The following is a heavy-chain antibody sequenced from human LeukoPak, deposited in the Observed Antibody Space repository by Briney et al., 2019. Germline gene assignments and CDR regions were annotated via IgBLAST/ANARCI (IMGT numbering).Heavy chain of an antibody. CDR1: GGSISSYY. V-gene: IGHV4-59*01. J-gene: IGHJ4*02. CDR3: AKDQSYSGTYYPFDY. CDR2: FHYSGST. D-gene: IGHD1-26*01. Sequence: KPSETLSLTCTVSGGSISSYYWNWIRQPPGEGLEWIGYFHYSGSTNYNPSLKSRVTISVDTSKNQFSLKLSSVTAADTAVYYCAKDQSYSGTYYPFDYWGQGTLVTVSS.